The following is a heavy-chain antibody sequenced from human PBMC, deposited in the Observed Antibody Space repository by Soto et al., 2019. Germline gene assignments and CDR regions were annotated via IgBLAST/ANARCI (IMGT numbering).Heavy chain of an antibody. V-gene: IGHV4-4*02. CDR3: ARVGYDFYMDV. D-gene: IGHD5-12*01. J-gene: IGHJ6*03. CDR1: GGSISISNW. CDR2: IHHSGST. Sequence: QVQLQESGPGLVKPSETLSLTCAVSGGSISISNWWSWVRQTPGKGLEWIGQIHHSGSTNYSPSLTSGVTISVDKSKNQFSPTMNSVTAAATAVYYCARVGYDFYMDVWGKGHTVTVSS.